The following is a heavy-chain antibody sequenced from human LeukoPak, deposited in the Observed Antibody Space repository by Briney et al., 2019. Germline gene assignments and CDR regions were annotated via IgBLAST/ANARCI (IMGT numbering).Heavy chain of an antibody. CDR3: ARDEVGVRLRGAFDI. J-gene: IGHJ3*02. CDR1: GGTFSSYA. Sequence: SVKVSCKASGGTFSSYAISWVRQAPGQGLEWMGGIIPIFGTANYAQKFQGRVTITADESTSTAYMELSSLRSEDTAVYYCARDEVGVRLRGAFDIWGQGTMVTVSS. D-gene: IGHD3-22*01. CDR2: IIPIFGTA. V-gene: IGHV1-69*13.